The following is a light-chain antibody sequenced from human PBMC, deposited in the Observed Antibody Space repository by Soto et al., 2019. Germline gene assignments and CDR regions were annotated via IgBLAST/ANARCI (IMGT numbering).Light chain of an antibody. Sequence: EILLTQSPATVSLSPGERATLSCRASQSVSIYLAWYQQKPVQAPRLLIYDASNRASDIPARFSGSGSETDFTLTISSLEPEDFAIYYCQQRSNWPLTFGGGTKVDIK. J-gene: IGKJ4*01. CDR2: DAS. CDR3: QQRSNWPLT. V-gene: IGKV3-11*01. CDR1: QSVSIY.